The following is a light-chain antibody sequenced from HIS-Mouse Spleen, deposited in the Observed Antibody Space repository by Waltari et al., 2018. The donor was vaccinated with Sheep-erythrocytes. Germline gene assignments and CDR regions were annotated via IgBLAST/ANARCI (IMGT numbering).Light chain of an antibody. CDR1: SIDVGCYNY. Sequence: QSALTQPRSVSGSPGQSVTISCTGTSIDVGCYNYVSWYQQHPGKAPKLMIYDVSKRPSGVPDRFSGSKSGNTASLTIAGLQAEDEADYYCCSYAGSYNHVFATGTKVTVL. V-gene: IGLV2-11*01. CDR3: CSYAGSYNHV. CDR2: DVS. J-gene: IGLJ1*01.